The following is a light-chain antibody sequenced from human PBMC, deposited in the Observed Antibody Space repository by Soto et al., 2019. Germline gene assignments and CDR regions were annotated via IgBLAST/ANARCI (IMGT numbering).Light chain of an antibody. V-gene: IGLV2-23*01. J-gene: IGLJ1*01. CDR3: CSYAGTNTFV. Sequence: QSVLTQPASVSGSPGQSITISCTGTSSDVRSYNLVSWYQQHPGKAPKLMIYEGNKRPSGVSNRFSGSKSANTASLTISGLQNEDEADYYCCSYAGTNTFVFGTGTKLTVL. CDR1: SSDVRSYNL. CDR2: EGN.